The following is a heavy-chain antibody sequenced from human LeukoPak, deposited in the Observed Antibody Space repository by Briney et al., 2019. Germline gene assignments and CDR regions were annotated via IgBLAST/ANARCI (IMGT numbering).Heavy chain of an antibody. CDR1: GFTFSSYW. V-gene: IGHV3-7*01. CDR2: IKQDGSEK. CDR3: TGGSDKVLSGEYYYYMDV. Sequence: GGSLRLSCAASGFTFSSYWVSWVRQAPGKGLEWVANIKQDGSEKYYVDSVKGRFTISRDNAKNSLALQMHSLRAEDTAVYYCTGGSDKVLSGEYYYYMDVWGTGTTVTVSS. J-gene: IGHJ6*03. D-gene: IGHD2/OR15-2a*01.